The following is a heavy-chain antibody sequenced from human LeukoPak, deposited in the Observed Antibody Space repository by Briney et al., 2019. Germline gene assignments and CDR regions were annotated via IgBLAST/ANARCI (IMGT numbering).Heavy chain of an antibody. CDR2: ISGSGGST. CDR3: AKVPYYDFWSGYCFDY. D-gene: IGHD3-3*01. V-gene: IGHV3-23*01. CDR1: GFTFDDYT. Sequence: GGSLRLSCAASGFTFDDYTMHWVRQAPGKGLEWVSAISGSGGSTYYADSVKGRFTISRDNSKNTLYLQMNSLRAEDTAVYYCAKVPYYDFWSGYCFDYWGQGTLVTVSS. J-gene: IGHJ4*02.